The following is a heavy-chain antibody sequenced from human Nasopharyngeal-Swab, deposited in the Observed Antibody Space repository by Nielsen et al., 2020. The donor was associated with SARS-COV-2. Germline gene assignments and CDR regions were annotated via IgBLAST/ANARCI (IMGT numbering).Heavy chain of an antibody. CDR1: GGTFSSYA. CDR3: ARAQPLTIFGVVGWFDP. D-gene: IGHD3-3*01. V-gene: IGHV1-69*13. CDR2: IIPIFGTA. Sequence: SVKVSCKASGGTFSSYAISWVRQAPGQGLEWMGGIIPIFGTANYAQKFQGRVTITADESTSTAYMELSSLRSEDTAVYYCARAQPLTIFGVVGWFDPWGQGTLVTVSS. J-gene: IGHJ5*02.